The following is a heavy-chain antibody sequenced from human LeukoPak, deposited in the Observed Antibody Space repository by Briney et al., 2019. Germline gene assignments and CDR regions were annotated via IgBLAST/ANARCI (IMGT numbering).Heavy chain of an antibody. CDR3: ARDRCSGDRCWRYFDN. Sequence: GRSLRLSCAASGFTFSIYDMHWVRQAPGKGLEWVAVISNDGTNKYYADSVKGRFTISRDTSKNTLYLQMNRLRGEDMAVYYCARDRCSGDRCWRYFDNWGQGTLVTVSS. V-gene: IGHV3-30*03. CDR2: ISNDGTNK. D-gene: IGHD2-15*01. J-gene: IGHJ4*02. CDR1: GFTFSIYD.